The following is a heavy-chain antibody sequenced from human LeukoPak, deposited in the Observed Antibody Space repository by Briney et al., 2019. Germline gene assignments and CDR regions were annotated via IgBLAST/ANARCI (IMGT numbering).Heavy chain of an antibody. D-gene: IGHD1-26*01. CDR1: GGSISSSSYY. Sequence: SETLSLTCTVSGGSISSSSYYWGWIRQPPVKGLEWIGSIYYSGSTYYNPSLKSRVTISVDTSKNQFSLKLSSVTTADTAVYYCARSFSGYSLDYWGQGTLVTVSS. J-gene: IGHJ4*02. V-gene: IGHV4-39*07. CDR2: IYYSGST. CDR3: ARSFSGYSLDY.